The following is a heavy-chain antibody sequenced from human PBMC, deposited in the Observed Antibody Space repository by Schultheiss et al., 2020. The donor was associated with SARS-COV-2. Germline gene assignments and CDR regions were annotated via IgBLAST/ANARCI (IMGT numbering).Heavy chain of an antibody. Sequence: GGSLRLSCAASGFTFSNAWMSWVRQAPGKGLEWVGRIKSKTDGGTTDYAAPVKGRFTISRDYSKNTLYLQMNSLKTEDTAVYYCTTPSGYYTNDFDYWGQGTLVTVSS. CDR3: TTPSGYYTNDFDY. J-gene: IGHJ4*02. D-gene: IGHD3-3*01. CDR1: GFTFSNAW. V-gene: IGHV3-15*01. CDR2: IKSKTDGGTT.